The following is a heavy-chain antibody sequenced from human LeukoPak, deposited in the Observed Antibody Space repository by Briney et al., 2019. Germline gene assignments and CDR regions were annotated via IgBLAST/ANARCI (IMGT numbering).Heavy chain of an antibody. D-gene: IGHD2-2*01. Sequence: SETLSLTCTVSGDSISSDYWSWIRQPPGKGLGWIGYIFYSGSTNYNPSLKSRVTLSVDTSKNQFSLKLSSVTAADTAVYYCARERCSSTTCYYDYWGQGTLVTVSS. CDR3: ARERCSSTTCYYDY. V-gene: IGHV4-59*01. CDR2: IFYSGST. J-gene: IGHJ4*02. CDR1: GDSISSDY.